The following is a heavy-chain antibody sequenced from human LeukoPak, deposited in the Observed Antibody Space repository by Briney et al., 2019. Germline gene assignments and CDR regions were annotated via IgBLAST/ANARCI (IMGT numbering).Heavy chain of an antibody. CDR2: IRYDGSYQ. CDR1: GFTFSTYD. D-gene: IGHD3-22*01. CDR3: ATPKADYYPFDY. V-gene: IGHV3-30*02. J-gene: IGHJ4*02. Sequence: PGGSLRLSCAASGFTFSTYDMHWVRQALGKGLEWLAFIRYDGSYQYYADSVNGRFTISRDNSKNTLYLQMNSLRPEDTAVYYCATPKADYYPFDYWGQGTLVTVSS.